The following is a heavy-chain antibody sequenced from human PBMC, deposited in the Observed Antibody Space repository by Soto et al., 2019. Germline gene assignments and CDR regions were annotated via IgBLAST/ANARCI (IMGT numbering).Heavy chain of an antibody. J-gene: IGHJ4*02. V-gene: IGHV3-33*01. D-gene: IGHD3-22*01. CDR1: GFTFSSYG. CDR3: ARGDWDYDVGGYYLDY. Sequence: QVQLVESGGGVVQPGKSLRLSCAASGFTFSSYGMHWVRQAPGKGLEWVALIWYDGSNKYCADSVKGRFTISRDNSKNTLYLQMNSLSAEDTAEYYCARGDWDYDVGGYYLDYWGQGTLVTVSS. CDR2: IWYDGSNK.